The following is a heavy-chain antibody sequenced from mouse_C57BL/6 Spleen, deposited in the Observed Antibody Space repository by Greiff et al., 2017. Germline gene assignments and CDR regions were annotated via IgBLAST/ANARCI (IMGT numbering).Heavy chain of an antibody. V-gene: IGHV1-20*01. J-gene: IGHJ2*01. CDR3: ARNHYYGSSSYYFDY. D-gene: IGHD1-1*01. CDR2: INPYNGDT. CDR1: GYSFTGYF. Sequence: VQLQQSGPELVKPGDSVKISCKASGYSFTGYFMNWVMQSHGKSLEWIGRINPYNGDTFYNQKFKGKATLTVDKSSSTAHMELRSLTSEDSAVYYCARNHYYGSSSYYFDYWGQGTTLTVSS.